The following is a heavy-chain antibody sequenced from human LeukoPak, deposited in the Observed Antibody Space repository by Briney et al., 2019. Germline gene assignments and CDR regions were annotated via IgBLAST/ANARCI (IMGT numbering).Heavy chain of an antibody. V-gene: IGHV3-11*06. D-gene: IGHD2-15*01. CDR1: GFTLSDYC. Sequence: GGSLRLSCAARGFTLSDYCMSWIRHSPGKGLEWVSYISSSSRYTNSTDYVKGRFTISRDNGKNSMYLQMNSLRAEDTAVYYCARDEGYCSGGSFYSNYWGQGSLVTVSS. CDR3: ARDEGYCSGGSFYSNY. J-gene: IGHJ4*02. CDR2: ISSSSRYT.